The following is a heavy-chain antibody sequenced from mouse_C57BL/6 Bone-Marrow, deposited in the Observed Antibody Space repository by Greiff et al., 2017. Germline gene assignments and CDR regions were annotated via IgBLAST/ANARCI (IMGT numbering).Heavy chain of an antibody. CDR1: GYTFTSYW. V-gene: IGHV1-52*01. D-gene: IGHD2-1*01. Sequence: QVQLQQPGAELVRPGSSVKLSCKASGYTFTSYWMHWVKQRPIQGLEWIGNIDPSDSETHYNQKFKDKATLTVDKSSSTAYLPLSSLTSEDAAVYYCARDGMLGRGYYACDYWGQGTTVTVSA. J-gene: IGHJ4*01. CDR3: ARDGMLGRGYYACDY. CDR2: IDPSDSET.